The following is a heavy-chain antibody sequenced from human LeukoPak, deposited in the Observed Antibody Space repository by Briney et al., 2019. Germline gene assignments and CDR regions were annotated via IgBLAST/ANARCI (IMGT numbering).Heavy chain of an antibody. CDR2: ISERGGST. D-gene: IGHD3-10*01. Sequence: GGSLRLSCVVSGISLSNYAMTWVRQAPGKGLEWVSYISERGGSTTYADSVKGRFTISRDTSLNTLYPQMNNLRAEDTAVYFCAKRGVVIRGILVIGYHQEAYHYDFWGQGVLVTVSS. CDR3: AKRGVVIRGILVIGYHQEAYHYDF. V-gene: IGHV3-23*01. J-gene: IGHJ4*02. CDR1: GISLSNYA.